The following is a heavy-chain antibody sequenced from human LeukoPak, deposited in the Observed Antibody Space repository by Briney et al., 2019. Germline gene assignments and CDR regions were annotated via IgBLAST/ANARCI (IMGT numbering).Heavy chain of an antibody. CDR2: IYYSGST. CDR1: GGSISSGGYY. V-gene: IGHV4-31*03. CDR3: ARGRADYDSSGYYYLYYFDY. J-gene: IGHJ4*01. D-gene: IGHD3-22*01. Sequence: SQTLSLTCTVSGGSISSGGYYWSWIRQHPGKGLEWIGYIYYSGSTYYNPSLKSRVTISVDTSKNQFSLKLSSVTAADTAVYYCARGRADYDSSGYYYLYYFDYWGXGTLVTVSS.